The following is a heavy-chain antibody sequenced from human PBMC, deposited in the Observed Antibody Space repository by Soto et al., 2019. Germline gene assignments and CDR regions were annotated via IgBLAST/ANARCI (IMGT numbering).Heavy chain of an antibody. Sequence: TVSGGSISSGGYYWSWIRQPPGKGLEWIGYIDYVGSTNYAPSLQSRVTMSVDTSKNQVSLKLRYVTAADTAVYYCVRQRGNYFDFWGQGTLVTVSS. CDR3: VRQRGNYFDF. J-gene: IGHJ4*02. CDR1: GGSISSGGYY. D-gene: IGHD3-10*01. V-gene: IGHV4-61*08. CDR2: IDYVGST.